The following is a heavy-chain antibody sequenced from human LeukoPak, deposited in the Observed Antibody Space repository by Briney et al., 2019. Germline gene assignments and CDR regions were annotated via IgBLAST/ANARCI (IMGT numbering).Heavy chain of an antibody. D-gene: IGHD3-9*01. CDR2: IKQDGSEK. J-gene: IGHJ1*01. CDR3: ATSRTLDH. CDR1: GFTFINAW. Sequence: GGSLRLSCAASGFTFINAWMNWVRQAPGQGLEWVATIKQDGSEKYYVDSLKGRFTISRDNAKNSLYLQMNNLRAEDTAVYYCATSRTLDHWGQGTLVIVSS. V-gene: IGHV3-7*05.